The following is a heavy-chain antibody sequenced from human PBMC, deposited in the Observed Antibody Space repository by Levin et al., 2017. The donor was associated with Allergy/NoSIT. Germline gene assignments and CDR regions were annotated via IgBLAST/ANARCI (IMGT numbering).Heavy chain of an antibody. D-gene: IGHD2-2*01. J-gene: IGHJ6*03. V-gene: IGHV4-34*01. CDR2: INHSGST. Sequence: GSLRLSCAVYGGSFSGYYWSWIRQPPGKGLEWIGEINHSGSTNYNPSLKSRVTISVDTSKNQFSLKLSSVTAADTAVYYCARVVVVPAASFWYYYYYMDVWGKGTTVTVSS. CDR1: GGSFSGYY. CDR3: ARVVVVPAASFWYYYYYMDV.